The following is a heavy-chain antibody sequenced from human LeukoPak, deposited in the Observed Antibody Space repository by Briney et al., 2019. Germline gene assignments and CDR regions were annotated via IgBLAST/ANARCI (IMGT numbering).Heavy chain of an antibody. V-gene: IGHV3-48*03. J-gene: IGHJ4*02. CDR2: ISGSGSII. CDR1: GFAFSDYE. D-gene: IGHD7-27*01. CDR3: ARTMWGFDY. Sequence: PGGSLRLSCASSGFAFSDYEMNWVRLAPGKGLEWVSYISGSGSIIYYADSVKGRFTISRDNAKRSLFLQMNSLRVEDTAVYYCARTMWGFDYWGQGTLVTVSS.